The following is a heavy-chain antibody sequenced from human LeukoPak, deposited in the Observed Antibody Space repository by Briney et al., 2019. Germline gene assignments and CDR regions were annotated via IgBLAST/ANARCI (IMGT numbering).Heavy chain of an antibody. CDR2: IRSKAYGGTT. CDR1: GFTFGDYA. J-gene: IGHJ4*02. Sequence: SLRLSCTASGFTFGDYAVSWFRQAPGKGLEWVGFIRSKAYGGTTEYAASVKGRFTISRDDSKSIAYLQMNSLKTEDTAVYYCTREDWFGELFPFDYWGQGTLVTVSS. V-gene: IGHV3-49*03. D-gene: IGHD3-10*01. CDR3: TREDWFGELFPFDY.